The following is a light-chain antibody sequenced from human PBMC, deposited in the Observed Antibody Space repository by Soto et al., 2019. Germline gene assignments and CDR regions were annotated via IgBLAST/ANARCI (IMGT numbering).Light chain of an antibody. V-gene: IGLV2-8*01. Sequence: QSALPQPPSASGSPGQSVTISCTGTSSDVGGYNYVSWYQQHPGKAPKLMIYEVSKRPSGVPDRFSGSKSGNTASLTVSGLQPEDEADYYCSSYAGSNKSVFGTGTKVTVL. CDR2: EVS. CDR3: SSYAGSNKSV. J-gene: IGLJ1*01. CDR1: SSDVGGYNY.